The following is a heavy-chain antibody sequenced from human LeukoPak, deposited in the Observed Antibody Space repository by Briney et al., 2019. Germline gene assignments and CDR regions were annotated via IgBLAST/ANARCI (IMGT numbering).Heavy chain of an antibody. CDR2: TSGSGGSS. V-gene: IGHV3-23*01. D-gene: IGHD2-21*01. J-gene: IGHJ4*02. CDR3: ARGPRAPSPTYYFEF. Sequence: GGSLRLSCAAYGFTLGNYATTWVRQAPGKGVEYVTSTSGSGGSSYYAASVQGRFTISRDNSRNTLYLQMNNLRIDDTAVYYCARGPRAPSPTYYFEFWGQGVLVTVSS. CDR1: GFTLGNYA.